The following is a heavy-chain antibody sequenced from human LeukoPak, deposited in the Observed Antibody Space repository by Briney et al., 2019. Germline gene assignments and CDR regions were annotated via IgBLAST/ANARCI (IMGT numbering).Heavy chain of an antibody. Sequence: TGGPLRLSGAASEFTFSSYNMNGVRQRPGKGRGGWSYISSSSSNIYYAESVKGRSTIYRDNATDSLYMQMTSLRAEDTALYYCARVLIGGITMVRGVLDYWGTGTLVTVSS. CDR2: ISSSSSNI. V-gene: IGHV3-48*04. J-gene: IGHJ4*02. CDR1: EFTFSSYN. D-gene: IGHD3-10*01. CDR3: ARVLIGGITMVRGVLDY.